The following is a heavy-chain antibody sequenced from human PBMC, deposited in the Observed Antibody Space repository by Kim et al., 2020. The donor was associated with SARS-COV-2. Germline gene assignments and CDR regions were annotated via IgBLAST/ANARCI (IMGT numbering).Heavy chain of an antibody. J-gene: IGHJ4*02. CDR2: GNT. V-gene: IGHV3-53*01. CDR3: ARYHTRGLDY. D-gene: IGHD2-2*01. Sequence: GNTFYADSVKVRLPISRDNSKNTVSLQMNTLRAEDTAVYYCARYHTRGLDYWGLGTLVTVSS.